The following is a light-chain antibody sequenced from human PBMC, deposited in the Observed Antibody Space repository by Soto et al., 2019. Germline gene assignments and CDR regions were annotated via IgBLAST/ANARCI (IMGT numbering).Light chain of an antibody. J-gene: IGKJ1*01. V-gene: IGKV3-20*01. Sequence: EIVLTQSPATLSLSPGDRATLSCRASQNVRSDYFAWYQQKPGQAPRVIIFGVSTRASATPDRFRGSGSGTYFTLTISRLEPDDFALYYCQQYVTSPWAFGQGTKVAIE. CDR1: QNVRSDY. CDR3: QQYVTSPWA. CDR2: GVS.